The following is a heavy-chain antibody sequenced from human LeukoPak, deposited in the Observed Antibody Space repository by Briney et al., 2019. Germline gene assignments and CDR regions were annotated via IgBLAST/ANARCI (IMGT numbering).Heavy chain of an antibody. CDR1: GYSFPNSW. CDR3: ARIGQYTSSWYNWDYFDY. Sequence: GESLKISCKGSGYSFPNSWIGWGRQMPGKGLEWVGSVYLGDSDTRYSPSVQGQVTISVDKTISIAYLQWSSLDATDTAIYYCARIGQYTSSWYNWDYFDYWGQGTQVTVSS. D-gene: IGHD6-13*01. J-gene: IGHJ4*02. V-gene: IGHV5-51*01. CDR2: VYLGDSDT.